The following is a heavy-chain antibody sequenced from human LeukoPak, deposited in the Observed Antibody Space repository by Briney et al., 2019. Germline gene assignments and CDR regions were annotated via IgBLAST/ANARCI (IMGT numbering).Heavy chain of an antibody. J-gene: IGHJ4*02. CDR3: ARDIALGRIEY. CDR2: ISSDGSST. CDR1: GFSFSSYW. D-gene: IGHD7-27*01. V-gene: IGHV3-74*03. Sequence: GGSLRLSCAASGFSFSSYWMHWGRQAPGKGLVWVSRISSDGSSTTYADSVKGRFTISRDNAKNTVYLQMNSLRAEDTAVYYCARDIALGRIEYWGQGTLVTVSS.